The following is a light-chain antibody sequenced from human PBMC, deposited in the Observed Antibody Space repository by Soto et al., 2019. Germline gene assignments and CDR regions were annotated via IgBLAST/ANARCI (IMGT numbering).Light chain of an antibody. Sequence: QAVVTQEPSFSVSPGGTVTLTCGLKSGSVSISDYPSWYQQTPGQAPRTLIYNTNLRSSGVPGRFSGSILGNKAALTITGAQADDESEYYCMLYVGSGTVVFGGGTKLTVL. CDR3: MLYVGSGTVV. J-gene: IGLJ2*01. CDR1: SGSVSISDY. V-gene: IGLV8-61*01. CDR2: NTN.